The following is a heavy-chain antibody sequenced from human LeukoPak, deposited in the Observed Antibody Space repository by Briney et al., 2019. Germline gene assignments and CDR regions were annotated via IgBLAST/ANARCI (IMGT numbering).Heavy chain of an antibody. D-gene: IGHD6-19*01. V-gene: IGHV3-74*01. CDR2: INTDGTVT. CDR1: GFTFSKYW. CDR3: ATKQWLAPPPDS. Sequence: GGSLRLSCAASGFTFSKYWMLWVRQAPGKGLESVSRINTDGTVTTYADSVKGRFTVSRDNADNTVFLQMNSVRDEDTAVYYCATKQWLAPPPDSWGQGTPVTISS. J-gene: IGHJ4*02.